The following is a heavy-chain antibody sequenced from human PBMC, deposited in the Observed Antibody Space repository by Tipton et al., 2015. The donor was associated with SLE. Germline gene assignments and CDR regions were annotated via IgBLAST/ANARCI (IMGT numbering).Heavy chain of an antibody. CDR2: INPNSGGT. CDR3: ARVPNWGSGRDAFDI. D-gene: IGHD7-27*01. CDR1: GYTFTGYY. V-gene: IGHV1-2*02. J-gene: IGHJ3*02. Sequence: QSGAEVKKPGASVKVSCKASGYTFTGYYMHWVRQAPGQGLEWMGWINPNSGGTNYAQKFQGRVTMTRDTSISTAYMELSSLRSEDTAVYYCARVPNWGSGRDAFDIWGQGTMVSVSS.